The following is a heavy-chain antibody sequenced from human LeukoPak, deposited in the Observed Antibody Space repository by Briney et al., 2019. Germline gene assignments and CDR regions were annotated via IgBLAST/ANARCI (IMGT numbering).Heavy chain of an antibody. D-gene: IGHD2-15*01. V-gene: IGHV3-11*01. CDR3: ARDPSGATGGYDY. CDR2: ISSGGYDI. CDR1: GLTFSDYY. Sequence: GGSLRLSCAVSGLTFSDYYMSWIRQAPGKGLEWVSSISSGGYDIHYADSVRGRFTISRDNAKNSLYLQMNSLRTEDTAVYYCARDPSGATGGYDYWGRGTLVTVSS. J-gene: IGHJ4*02.